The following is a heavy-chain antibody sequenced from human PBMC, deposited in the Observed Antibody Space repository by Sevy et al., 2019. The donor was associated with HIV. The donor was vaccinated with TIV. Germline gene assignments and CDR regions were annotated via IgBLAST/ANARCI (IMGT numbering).Heavy chain of an antibody. Sequence: ASVKVSCKASGYTFTGYYMHWVRQAPGQGLEWMGRINPNSGGTNYAQKFQGRVTMTRDTSISTAYMELSRPGSDDTAVYYCARDDYGDYLTDYWGQGTLVTVSS. CDR3: ARDDYGDYLTDY. CDR2: INPNSGGT. J-gene: IGHJ4*02. CDR1: GYTFTGYY. D-gene: IGHD4-17*01. V-gene: IGHV1-2*06.